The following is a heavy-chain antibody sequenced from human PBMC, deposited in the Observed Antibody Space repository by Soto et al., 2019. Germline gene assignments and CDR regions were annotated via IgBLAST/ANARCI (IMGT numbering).Heavy chain of an antibody. J-gene: IGHJ4*02. CDR1: GGSISSSSYY. D-gene: IGHD3-3*01. CDR3: ATTRLRFFSTTPDFDY. V-gene: IGHV4-39*01. Sequence: PSETLSLTCTVSGGSISSSSYYWGWIRQPPGKGLEWIGSIYYSGSTYYNPSPKSRVTISVDTSKNQFSLKLSSVTAADTAVYYCATTRLRFFSTTPDFDYWGQGTLVTVSS. CDR2: IYYSGST.